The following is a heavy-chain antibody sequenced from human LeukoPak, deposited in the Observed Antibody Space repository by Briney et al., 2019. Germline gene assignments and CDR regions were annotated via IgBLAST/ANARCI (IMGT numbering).Heavy chain of an antibody. J-gene: IGHJ5*02. V-gene: IGHV3-11*01. CDR3: ARARYCSGTSCWFDP. D-gene: IGHD2-2*01. CDR2: ISSSGSTI. Sequence: PGGSLRLSCAASGFTFSDYYMSWIRQAPGKGLEWVSYISSSGSTIYYADSVKGRFTISRDNAKNSLYLQMNSLRAEDTAVYYCARARYCSGTSCWFDPWGQGTLVTVSS. CDR1: GFTFSDYY.